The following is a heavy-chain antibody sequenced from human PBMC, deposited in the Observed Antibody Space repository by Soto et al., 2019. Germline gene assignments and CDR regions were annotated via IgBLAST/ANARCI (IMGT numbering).Heavy chain of an antibody. V-gene: IGHV4-34*01. J-gene: IGHJ4*02. CDR3: ARAKRGYSYGSIFDY. Sequence: QVQLQQWGAGLLKPSETLSLTCAVYGGSFSGYYWSWIRQPPGKGLEWIGEINHSGSTNYNPSLKSRVTISVDTSKNQFSLKLSSVTAADTAVYYCARAKRGYSYGSIFDYWGQGTLVTVSS. CDR1: GGSFSGYY. CDR2: INHSGST. D-gene: IGHD5-18*01.